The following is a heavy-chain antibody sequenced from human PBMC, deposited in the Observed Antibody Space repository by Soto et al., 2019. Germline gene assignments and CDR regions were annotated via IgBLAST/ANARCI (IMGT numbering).Heavy chain of an antibody. CDR2: IYYSGST. D-gene: IGHD6-13*01. V-gene: IGHV4-59*01. J-gene: IGHJ4*02. CDR3: AGSSSWYQEARPLDY. CDR1: GGSISSYY. Sequence: PSETLSLTCTVSGGSISSYYWSWIRQPPGKGLEWIGYIYYSGSTNYNPSLKSRVTISVDTSKNQFSLKLSSVTAADTAVYYCAGSSSWYQEARPLDYWGQGTLVTVSS.